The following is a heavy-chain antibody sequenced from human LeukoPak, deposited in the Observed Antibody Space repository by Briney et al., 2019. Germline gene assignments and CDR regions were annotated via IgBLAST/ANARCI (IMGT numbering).Heavy chain of an antibody. D-gene: IGHD3-10*01. CDR2: ISGSASST. CDR1: GFTFSNYA. CDR3: VRERYHGSGAPKYDF. J-gene: IGHJ4*02. V-gene: IGHV3-23*01. Sequence: GGSLRLSCAASGFTFSNYAMSWVRQAPGKGLEWVSAISGSASSTYHADSVKGRFTISRDNSKNTLYLQMNSLTVEDTAVYYCVRERYHGSGAPKYDFWGQGTLVTVSS.